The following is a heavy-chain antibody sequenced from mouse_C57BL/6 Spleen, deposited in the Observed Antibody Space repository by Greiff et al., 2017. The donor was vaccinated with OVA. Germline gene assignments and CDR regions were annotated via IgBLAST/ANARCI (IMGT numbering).Heavy chain of an antibody. CDR1: GFTFSSYG. CDR2: ISSGGSYT. Sequence: EVQLQESGGDLVKPGGSLKLSCAASGFTFSSYGMSWVRQTPDKRLEWVATISSGGSYTYYPDSVKGRFTISRDNAKNTLYLQMSSLKSEDTAMYYCACLDSSGYGWFAYWGQGTLVTVSA. J-gene: IGHJ3*01. D-gene: IGHD3-2*02. V-gene: IGHV5-6*01. CDR3: ACLDSSGYGWFAY.